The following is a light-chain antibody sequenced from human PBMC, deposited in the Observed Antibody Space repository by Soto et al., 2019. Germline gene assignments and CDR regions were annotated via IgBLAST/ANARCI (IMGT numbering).Light chain of an antibody. J-gene: IGKJ4*01. CDR3: HQYNISSQVT. V-gene: IGKV1-5*03. Sequence: DIQMTQSPSTLSASVGDRVTITCRASQSSSSWLDWYQQKPGKAPKLLIYKASGLEGGVPSRFSGRGSGTEFTLTISSLQPDDFASYSCHQYNISSQVTFGGGTKVEIK. CDR2: KAS. CDR1: QSSSSW.